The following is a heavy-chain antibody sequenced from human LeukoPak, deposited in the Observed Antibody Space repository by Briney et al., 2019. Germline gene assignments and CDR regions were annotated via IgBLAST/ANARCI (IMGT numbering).Heavy chain of an antibody. D-gene: IGHD3-22*01. Sequence: GGSLRLSCAASGFTFSSYEMNWVRQAPGKGLEWLSYISSSGSTIYYADSVKGRFTVSRDNAKNSLYLQMNTLRAEDTAVYYCARAGHVITMIVVLDAFDIWGQGTMVTVSS. V-gene: IGHV3-48*03. CDR1: GFTFSSYE. CDR3: ARAGHVITMIVVLDAFDI. CDR2: ISSSGSTI. J-gene: IGHJ3*02.